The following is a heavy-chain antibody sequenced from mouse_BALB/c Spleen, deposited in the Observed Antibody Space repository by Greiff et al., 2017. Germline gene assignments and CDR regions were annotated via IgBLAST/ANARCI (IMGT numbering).Heavy chain of an antibody. Sequence: QVQLKESGPGLVAPSQSLSITCTVSGFSLTDYGVSWIRQPPGKGLEWLGVIWGGGSTYYNSALKSRLSISKDNSKSQVFLKMNSLQTDDTAMYYCAKQHYGSSYDYAMDYWGQGTSVTVSS. J-gene: IGHJ4*01. D-gene: IGHD1-1*01. V-gene: IGHV2-6-5*01. CDR3: AKQHYGSSYDYAMDY. CDR1: GFSLTDYG. CDR2: IWGGGST.